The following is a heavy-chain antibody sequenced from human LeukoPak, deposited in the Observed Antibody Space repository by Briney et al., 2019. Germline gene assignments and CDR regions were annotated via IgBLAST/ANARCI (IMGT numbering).Heavy chain of an antibody. CDR2: ISYDGSNK. Sequence: GGSLRLSCAASGFTFSSYGMHWVRQAPGKGLEWVVVISYDGSNKYYADSVKGRFTISRDYSKNTLYLQMNSLRAEDTAVYYCAKGTYYYYMDVWGKGTTVTVSS. CDR3: AKGTYYYYMDV. CDR1: GFTFSSYG. J-gene: IGHJ6*03. V-gene: IGHV3-30*18.